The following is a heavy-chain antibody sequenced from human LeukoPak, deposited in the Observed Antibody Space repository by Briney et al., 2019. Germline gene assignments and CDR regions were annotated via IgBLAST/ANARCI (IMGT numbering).Heavy chain of an antibody. Sequence: ASVKVSCKASGYTFTGYYMHWVRQAPGQGLEWMGWINPNSGGTNYAQKLQGRVTMTRDTSISTAYMELSRLRSDDTAVYYCARIVDDSSGYYGDYWGQGTLVTVSS. CDR2: INPNSGGT. CDR3: ARIVDDSSGYYGDY. D-gene: IGHD3-22*01. V-gene: IGHV1-2*02. J-gene: IGHJ4*02. CDR1: GYTFTGYY.